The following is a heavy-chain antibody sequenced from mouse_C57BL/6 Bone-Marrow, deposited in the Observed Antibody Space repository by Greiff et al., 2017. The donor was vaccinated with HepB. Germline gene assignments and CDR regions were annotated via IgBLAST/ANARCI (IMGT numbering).Heavy chain of an antibody. V-gene: IGHV14-4*01. CDR1: GFNIKDDY. J-gene: IGHJ3*01. D-gene: IGHD2-5*01. Sequence: EVKLVESGAELVRPGASVKLSCTASGFNIKDDYMHWVKQRPEQGLEWIGWIDPENGDTEYASKFQGTATITADTSSNTAYLQLSSLTSEDTAVYYCTFYSNHRFAYWGQGTLVTVSA. CDR2: IDPENGDT. CDR3: TFYSNHRFAY.